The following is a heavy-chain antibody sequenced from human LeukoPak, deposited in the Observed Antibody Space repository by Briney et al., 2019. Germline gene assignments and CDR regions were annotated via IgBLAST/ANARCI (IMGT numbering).Heavy chain of an antibody. CDR2: ISYDGSNK. D-gene: IGHD6-19*01. CDR1: GFTFSSYA. V-gene: IGHV3-30*04. Sequence: GGSLRPSCAASGFTFSSYAMHWVRQAPGKGLEWVAVISYDGSNKYYADSVKGRFTISRDNSKNTLYLQMNSLRAEDTAVYYCARAYLMAVAGTVDYWGQGTLVTVSS. J-gene: IGHJ4*02. CDR3: ARAYLMAVAGTVDY.